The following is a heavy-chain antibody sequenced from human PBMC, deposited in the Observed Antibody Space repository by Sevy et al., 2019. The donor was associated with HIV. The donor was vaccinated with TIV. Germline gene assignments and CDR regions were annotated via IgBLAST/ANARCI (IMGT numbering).Heavy chain of an antibody. D-gene: IGHD5-12*01. Sequence: GGSLRLSCAVSGFTFSSYVITWVRQAPGKGLEWVSTISGSGGNTYYADSVKGRFTISRDNSNKMVFLELTSLRAEDTALYYCAKEGSGYDASGQGTLVTVSS. CDR3: AKEGSGYDA. CDR1: GFTFSSYV. CDR2: ISGSGGNT. V-gene: IGHV3-23*01. J-gene: IGHJ5*02.